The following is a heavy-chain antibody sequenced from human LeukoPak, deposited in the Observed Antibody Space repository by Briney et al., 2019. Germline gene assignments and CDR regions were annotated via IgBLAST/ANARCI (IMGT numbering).Heavy chain of an antibody. CDR1: GYTLTELS. CDR2: FDPEDGET. V-gene: IGHV1-24*01. J-gene: IGHJ4*02. CDR3: AMTGGWSYRLDY. Sequence: ASVKVSCKVSGYTLTELSMHWVRQAPGKGLEWMGGFDPEDGETIYAQKFQGRLTMTEDTSTDTAYMELSSLRSEDTAVYYCAMTGGWSYRLDYWGQGTLVTVSS. D-gene: IGHD1-26*01.